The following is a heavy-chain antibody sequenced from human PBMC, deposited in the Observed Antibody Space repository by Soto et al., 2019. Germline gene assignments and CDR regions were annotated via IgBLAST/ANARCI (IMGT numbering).Heavy chain of an antibody. V-gene: IGHV4-34*01. J-gene: IGHJ5*02. CDR2: INRSGST. D-gene: IGHD1-1*01. CDR1: GGSCSTYY. Sequence: SETLSLTCAVYGGSCSTYYWSWIRQPPGKGLEWIGEINRSGSTNYSPSLNSRVTISVDTSKNQFSLKLSPVTAADTAVYYCARAGARHNWFDPWGQGTLVTVSS. CDR3: ARAGARHNWFDP.